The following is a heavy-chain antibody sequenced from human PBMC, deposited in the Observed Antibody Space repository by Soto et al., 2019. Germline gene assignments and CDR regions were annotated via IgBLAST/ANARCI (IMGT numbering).Heavy chain of an antibody. CDR1: GYGFSIHW. D-gene: IGHD2-15*01. CDR3: ASDSQSDGGNWPMGGFEI. V-gene: IGHV5-51*01. CDR2: IYHRNSNT. Sequence: GPSLKISCKRSGYGFSIHWVAWLRQMPGKGLEGVGVIYHRNSNTMYSPAFQGQVTISADTALITTYLPWYSLKPSDTATYFCASDSQSDGGNWPMGGFEIWGQGTMVT. J-gene: IGHJ3*02.